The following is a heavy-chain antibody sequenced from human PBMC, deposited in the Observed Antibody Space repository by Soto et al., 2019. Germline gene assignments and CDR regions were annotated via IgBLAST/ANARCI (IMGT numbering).Heavy chain of an antibody. CDR2: INQDGSEK. Sequence: PGGSLRLSCXASGFTFSNYWMSWVRRAPGKGLEWVADINQDGSEKYYVDSVKGRFTFSRDNSKNTLYLQMSSLRAEDTAVYYCARAYGGNPALFDPWGQGTLVTVSS. J-gene: IGHJ5*02. V-gene: IGHV3-7*03. CDR3: ARAYGGNPALFDP. D-gene: IGHD4-17*01. CDR1: GFTFSNYW.